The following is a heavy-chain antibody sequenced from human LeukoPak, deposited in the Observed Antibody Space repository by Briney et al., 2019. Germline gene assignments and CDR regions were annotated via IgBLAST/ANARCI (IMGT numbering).Heavy chain of an antibody. J-gene: IGHJ6*02. V-gene: IGHV3-74*01. Sequence: PGGSLRLSCAASGFTFSSYWMHWVRQAPGKGLVWVSRINTDGSSTSYADSVKGRFTISRDNAKNTLYLQMNSLRAEDTAVYYCAPRIGYYYGMDVWGQGTTVTVSS. CDR2: INTDGSST. D-gene: IGHD2-15*01. CDR3: APRIGYYYGMDV. CDR1: GFTFSSYW.